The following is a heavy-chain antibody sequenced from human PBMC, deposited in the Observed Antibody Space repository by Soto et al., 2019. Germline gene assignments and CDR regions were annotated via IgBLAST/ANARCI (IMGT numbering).Heavy chain of an antibody. D-gene: IGHD3-22*01. CDR2: IYHSGST. CDR3: ARDLEYYDSSGYRSFDY. J-gene: IGHJ4*02. V-gene: IGHV4-38-2*02. CDR1: GYSISSGYY. Sequence: PSETLSLTCAVSGYSISSGYYWGWIRQPPGKGLEWIGSIYHSGSTYYNPSLKSRVTISVDTSKNQFSLKLSSVTAADTAVYYCARDLEYYDSSGYRSFDYSGQGTLVTAPQ.